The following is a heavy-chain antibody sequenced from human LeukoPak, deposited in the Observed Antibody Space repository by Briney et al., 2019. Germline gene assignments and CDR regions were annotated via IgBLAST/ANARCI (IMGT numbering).Heavy chain of an antibody. CDR1: GGSIISYY. Sequence: SETLSLTCTVSGGSIISYYWGWIRQPPGKGLEWIGSIYYSGTTYYNPSLKSRVTISVDTSKTQFSLKLSSVTAADTALYYCAIVDIVATATDYWGQGTLVTVSS. CDR3: AIVDIVATATDY. D-gene: IGHD5-12*01. J-gene: IGHJ4*02. CDR2: IYYSGTT. V-gene: IGHV4-39*07.